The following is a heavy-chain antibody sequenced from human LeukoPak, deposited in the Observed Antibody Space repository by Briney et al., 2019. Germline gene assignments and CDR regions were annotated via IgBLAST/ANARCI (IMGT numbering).Heavy chain of an antibody. V-gene: IGHV4-30-4*02. J-gene: IGHJ4*02. CDR1: GGSISSGDYY. Sequence: SETLSLTCSVSGGSISSGDYYWTWIRQPPGKGLEWIGYIYYIGSTYYKPSLKGRVTVSVDTSKNQFSLRLGSVTAADTAVYYCARDTSYGSGTLPNWGQGTLVTVSS. CDR3: ARDTSYGSGTLPN. D-gene: IGHD3-10*01. CDR2: IYYIGST.